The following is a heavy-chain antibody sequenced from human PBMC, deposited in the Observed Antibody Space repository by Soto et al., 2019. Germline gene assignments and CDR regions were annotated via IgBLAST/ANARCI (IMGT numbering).Heavy chain of an antibody. Sequence: SETLSLTCTVSGGSISSSSYYWGWIRQPPGKGLEWIGSIYYSGSTYYNPSLKSRVTISVDTSKNQFSLKLSSVTAADTAVYYCARQVSDYGDYAGDYYYYYGMDVWGQGTTVTVSS. D-gene: IGHD4-17*01. V-gene: IGHV4-39*01. CDR2: IYYSGST. CDR3: ARQVSDYGDYAGDYYYYYGMDV. J-gene: IGHJ6*02. CDR1: GGSISSSSYY.